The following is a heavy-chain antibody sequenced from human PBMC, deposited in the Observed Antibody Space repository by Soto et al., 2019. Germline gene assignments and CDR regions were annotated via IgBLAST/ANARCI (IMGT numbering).Heavy chain of an antibody. J-gene: IGHJ6*02. Sequence: ASVKVSCKASCYSFTSYGMSWVRQAPEQELEWMGWISAYNGNTNYAQKLQGRVTMTTDTSTSTAYMELRSLRSDDTAVYYCARDPGIAVAGPRADYYYGMDVWGQGTTVTVSS. CDR1: CYSFTSYG. D-gene: IGHD6-19*01. CDR2: ISAYNGNT. CDR3: ARDPGIAVAGPRADYYYGMDV. V-gene: IGHV1-18*04.